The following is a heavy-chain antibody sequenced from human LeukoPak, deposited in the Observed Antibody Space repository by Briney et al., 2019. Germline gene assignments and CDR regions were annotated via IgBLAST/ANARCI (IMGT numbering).Heavy chain of an antibody. CDR3: ARERYSSGWSSRYFDL. J-gene: IGHJ2*01. D-gene: IGHD6-19*01. CDR2: IYYSGST. CDR1: GGSISSYY. V-gene: IGHV4-59*12. Sequence: SETLSLTCTVSGGSISSYYWSWIRQPPGKGLEWIGYIYYSGSTNYNPSLKSRVTISVDTSKNQFSLKLSSVTAADTAVYYCARERYSSGWSSRYFDLWGRGTLVTVSS.